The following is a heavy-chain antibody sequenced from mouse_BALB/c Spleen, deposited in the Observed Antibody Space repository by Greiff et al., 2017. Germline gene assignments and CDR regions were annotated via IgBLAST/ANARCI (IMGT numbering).Heavy chain of an antibody. CDR1: GFTFSSYG. D-gene: IGHD3-2*01. J-gene: IGHJ4*01. Sequence: EVQVVESGGGLVQPGGSLKLSCAASGFTFSSYGMSWVRQTPDKRLELVATINSNGGSTYYPDSVKGRFIISRDNAKNTLYLQMSSLKSEDTAMYYCARRVSDSSGYVAMDYWGQGTSVTVSS. CDR2: INSNGGST. CDR3: ARRVSDSSGYVAMDY. V-gene: IGHV5-6-3*01.